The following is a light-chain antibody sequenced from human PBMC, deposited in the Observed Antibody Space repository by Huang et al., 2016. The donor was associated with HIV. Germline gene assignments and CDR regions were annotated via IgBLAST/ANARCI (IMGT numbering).Light chain of an antibody. CDR3: QQYHSYLSWT. Sequence: DIVMTQSPATLSGSPGERVTLSCRDSQTIDNKLAWYQYKPGQARRLLNYAASSRITFLPARLSTSGSGTDFTHIINSLQSEDFAVYCCQQYHSYLSWTFGQGTKVEIK. CDR2: AAS. CDR1: QTIDNK. J-gene: IGKJ1*01. V-gene: IGKV3-15*01.